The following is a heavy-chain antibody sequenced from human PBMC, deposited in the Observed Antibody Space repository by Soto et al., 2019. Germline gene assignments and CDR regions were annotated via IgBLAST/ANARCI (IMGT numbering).Heavy chain of an antibody. D-gene: IGHD3-10*01. CDR1: GYTFTSYD. J-gene: IGHJ6*02. Sequence: ASVKVSCKASGYTFTSYDMNWVRQATGQGLEWMGWMNPNNGNTGYAQKFQGRLTMTRNTSISSAYLELSSLRSEDTDLYYCARWLIGGEYGLDVWGQGTTVPVSS. CDR2: MNPNNGNT. CDR3: ARWLIGGEYGLDV. V-gene: IGHV1-8*01.